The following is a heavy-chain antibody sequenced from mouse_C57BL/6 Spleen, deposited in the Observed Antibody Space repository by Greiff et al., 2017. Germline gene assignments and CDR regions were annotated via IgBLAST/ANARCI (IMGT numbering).Heavy chain of an antibody. CDR1: GYTFTTYS. CDR3: ARKGGYGYEFAY. V-gene: IGHV1-47*01. D-gene: IGHD2-2*01. Sequence: QVQLQQSGAELVKPGASVKLSCKASGYTFTTYSIEWIKQSHGKSLEWIGKFHPYNDDTKYNEKFKGKATLTVEKSSSTVYLELTRVTSDDSSVYYCARKGGYGYEFAYWGQGTLVTVSA. CDR2: FHPYNDDT. J-gene: IGHJ3*01.